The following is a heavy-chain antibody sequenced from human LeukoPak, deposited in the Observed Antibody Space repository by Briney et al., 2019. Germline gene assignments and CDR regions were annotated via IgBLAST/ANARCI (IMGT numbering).Heavy chain of an antibody. CDR1: TFSFTSYA. V-gene: IGHV3-23*01. CDR3: VATKATESYYYNMDV. J-gene: IGHJ6*03. CDR2: IAHSGGTT. D-gene: IGHD1-14*01. Sequence: GGSLGLSCAASTFSFTSYAMNWVRQAPGMGLEWVSIIAHSGGTTHYADSVKGRFTISRDNSRNTLYLQMNSLRAGDTAVYYCVATKATESYYYNMDVWGKGTTVTVSS.